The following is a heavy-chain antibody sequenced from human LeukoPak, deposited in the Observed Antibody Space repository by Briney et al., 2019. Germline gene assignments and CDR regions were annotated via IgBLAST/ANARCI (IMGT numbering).Heavy chain of an antibody. V-gene: IGHV4-59*01. CDR3: ARESHYGSGSYSGV. CDR1: GGSISSYY. J-gene: IGHJ4*02. CDR2: IYYSGST. Sequence: PSETLSLTCTVAGGSISSYYWSWIRQPPGKGLGWIGYIYYSGSTNYNPSLKSRVTISGDTSKNQFPLKLSSVTAADTAVYYCARESHYGSGSYSGVWGQGTLVTVSS. D-gene: IGHD3-10*01.